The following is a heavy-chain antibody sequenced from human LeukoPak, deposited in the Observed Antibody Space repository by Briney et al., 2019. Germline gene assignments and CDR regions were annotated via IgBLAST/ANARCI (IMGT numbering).Heavy chain of an antibody. CDR3: ARNSGSYLIYAFDI. Sequence: KAGGSLRLSCAASGFTFSSYSMNWVRQAPGKGLEWVSSISSSTSYTYYADSVKGRFTISRDNAKNSLDLQMNSLRAEDTAVYYCARNSGSYLIYAFDIWGQGTMATVSS. V-gene: IGHV3-21*01. CDR2: ISSSTSYT. J-gene: IGHJ3*02. CDR1: GFTFSSYS. D-gene: IGHD1-26*01.